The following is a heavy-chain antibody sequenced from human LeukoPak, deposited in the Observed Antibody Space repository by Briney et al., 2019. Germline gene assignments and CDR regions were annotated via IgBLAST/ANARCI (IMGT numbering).Heavy chain of an antibody. CDR1: RFAFSNYA. CDR3: AKGLRTGVGPYMGYHYYMDV. Sequence: GGSLRLSCAASRFAFSNYAMSWVRQAPGKGLEWVSAISDNGGNTFYADSVKGRFTISRDNSYNTVSLQMNSLRDEDTGVYYCAKGLRTGVGPYMGYHYYMDVWGKGATVTVSS. D-gene: IGHD3-16*01. V-gene: IGHV3-23*01. J-gene: IGHJ6*03. CDR2: ISDNGGNT.